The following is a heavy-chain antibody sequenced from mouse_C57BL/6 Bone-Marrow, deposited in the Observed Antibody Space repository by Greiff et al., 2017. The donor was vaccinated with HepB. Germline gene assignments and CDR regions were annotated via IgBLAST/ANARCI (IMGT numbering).Heavy chain of an antibody. D-gene: IGHD1-1*01. J-gene: IGHJ4*01. V-gene: IGHV1-50*01. CDR1: GYTFTSYW. CDR2: IDPSDSYT. CDR3: ARHHGSSEDYAMDY. Sequence: QVQLQQPGAELVKPGASVKLSCKASGYTFTSYWMQWVQQRPGQGLEWIGKIDPSDSYTNYNQKFKGKATLTVDTTSSTAYMQLSSLTSEDSAVYYGARHHGSSEDYAMDYWGQGTSVTVSS.